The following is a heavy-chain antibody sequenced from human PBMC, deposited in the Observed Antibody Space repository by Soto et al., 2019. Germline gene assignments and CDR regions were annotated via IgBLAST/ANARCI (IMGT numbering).Heavy chain of an antibody. CDR2: IKQDGSEK. D-gene: IGHD6-13*01. Sequence: GGSLRLSCAASGFTFSSYWMSWVRQAPGKGLEWVANIKQDGSEKYYVDSVKGRFTISRDNAKNSLYLQMNSLRAEDTAVYYCARFWVEQLPYGMDVWGQGTKVTVS. J-gene: IGHJ6*02. CDR3: ARFWVEQLPYGMDV. V-gene: IGHV3-7*01. CDR1: GFTFSSYW.